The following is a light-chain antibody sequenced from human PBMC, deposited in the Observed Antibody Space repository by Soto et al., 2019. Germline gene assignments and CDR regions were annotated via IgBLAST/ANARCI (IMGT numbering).Light chain of an antibody. J-gene: IGLJ1*01. V-gene: IGLV2-14*01. Sequence: QSVLTQPASVSGSPGQSITISCTGTSSDVGVYNFVSWYQQHPRKAPKLIIYELSFRPSGVSNRFSGSKSGNTASLTISGLQAEDEADYYCSSYTSSSPYVFGTGTKLTVL. CDR3: SSYTSSSPYV. CDR2: ELS. CDR1: SSDVGVYNF.